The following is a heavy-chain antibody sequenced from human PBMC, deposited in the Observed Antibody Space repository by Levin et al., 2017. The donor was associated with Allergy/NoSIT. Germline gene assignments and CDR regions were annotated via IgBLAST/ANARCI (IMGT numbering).Heavy chain of an antibody. V-gene: IGHV3-30*04. CDR1: GFTFSSYA. D-gene: IGHD3-10*01. Sequence: GGSLRLSCAASGFTFSSYAMHWVRQAPGKGLEWVAVISYDGSNKYYADSVKGRFTISRDNSKNTLYLQMNSLRAEDTAVYYCARDLRRYYYYYGMDVWGQGTTVTVSS. J-gene: IGHJ6*02. CDR2: ISYDGSNK. CDR3: ARDLRRYYYYYGMDV.